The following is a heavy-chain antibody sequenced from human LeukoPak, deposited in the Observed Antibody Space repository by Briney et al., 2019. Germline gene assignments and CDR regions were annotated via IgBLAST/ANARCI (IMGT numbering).Heavy chain of an antibody. CDR3: AKDGNPNTYGRIYYYDYMDV. D-gene: IGHD5-18*01. CDR2: ISGDGGST. J-gene: IGHJ6*03. Sequence: GGSLRLSCAASGFTFDDYTLHWVRQAPGKGLEWVSLISGDGGSTYYADSVKGRFTISRDNSKNSLYLQMNSLRTEDTALYYCAKDGNPNTYGRIYYYDYMDVWGKGTTVTVSS. V-gene: IGHV3-43*01. CDR1: GFTFDDYT.